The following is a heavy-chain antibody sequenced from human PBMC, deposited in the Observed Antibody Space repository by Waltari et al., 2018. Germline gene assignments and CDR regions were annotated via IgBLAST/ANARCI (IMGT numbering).Heavy chain of an antibody. D-gene: IGHD3-3*01. Sequence: QVQLVVSGGGLVNPGGPLRLSCAASGFSFSANYLSLICLAPGKGLEWIAYISSRDNIRYHADSVMGRFTISRDNAKKSLYLQMKSLRAEDTAVYFCARAREQNYGFWSGYSFYFDHWGQGALVTVSS. CDR3: ARAREQNYGFWSGYSFYFDH. V-gene: IGHV3-11*01. CDR1: GFSFSANY. J-gene: IGHJ4*02. CDR2: ISSRDNIR.